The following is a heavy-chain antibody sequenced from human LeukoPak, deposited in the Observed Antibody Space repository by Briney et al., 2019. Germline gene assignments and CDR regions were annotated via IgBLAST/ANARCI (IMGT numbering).Heavy chain of an antibody. V-gene: IGHV3-23*01. CDR2: ISGSGGST. CDR1: GFTFSSYA. CDR3: AKVYRYCTNGVCYTNWFDP. D-gene: IGHD2-8*01. Sequence: PGASLRLSCAASGFTFSSYAMSWVRQAPGKGLEWGSGISGSGGSTYYADSVKGRFTISRDNSKNTVYLQMNSLRAEDAAVYYCAKVYRYCTNGVCYTNWFDPWGQGTLVTVSS. J-gene: IGHJ5*02.